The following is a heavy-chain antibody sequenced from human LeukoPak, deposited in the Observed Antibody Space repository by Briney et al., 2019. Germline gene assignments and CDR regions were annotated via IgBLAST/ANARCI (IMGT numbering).Heavy chain of an antibody. CDR3: AKASNDFWSGYSTGLYFDY. Sequence: GGFLRLSCAASGFTFSSYGMHWVRQAPGKGLEWVAVISYDGSNKYYADSVKGRFTISRDNSKNTLYLQMNSLRAEDTAVYYCAKASNDFWSGYSTGLYFDYWGQGTLVTVSS. D-gene: IGHD3-3*01. CDR2: ISYDGSNK. J-gene: IGHJ4*02. CDR1: GFTFSSYG. V-gene: IGHV3-30*18.